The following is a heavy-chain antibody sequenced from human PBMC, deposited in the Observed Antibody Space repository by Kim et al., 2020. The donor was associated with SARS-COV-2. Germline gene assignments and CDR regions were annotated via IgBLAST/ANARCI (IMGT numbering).Heavy chain of an antibody. CDR3: AKDSERSISWSGVLYD. V-gene: IGHV3-7*03. D-gene: IGHD3-10*01. CDR1: GFTFSSYC. J-gene: IGHJ1*01. Sequence: GGSLRLSCAASGFTFSSYCMTWVRQAPGKGLEWVANIKQGGSDKYYVDSVQGRFTISRDNAHNSVYLQMNSLRAEDTAVYYCAKDSERSISWSGVLYDWG. CDR2: IKQGGSDK.